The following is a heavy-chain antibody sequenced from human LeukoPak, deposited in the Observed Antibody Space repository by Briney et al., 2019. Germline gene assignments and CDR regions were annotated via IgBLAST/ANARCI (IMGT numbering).Heavy chain of an antibody. CDR2: INHSGST. CDR3: ARVDYSRNYYYYMDV. Sequence: SETLSLTCAVYGGSFSGYYWSWIRQPPGKGLEWIGEINHSGSTNYNPSLKSRVTISVDTSKNQFSLKLSSVTAADTAVYYCARVDYSRNYYYYMDVWGKGTTVTVSS. J-gene: IGHJ6*03. CDR1: GGSFSGYY. V-gene: IGHV4-34*01. D-gene: IGHD2-15*01.